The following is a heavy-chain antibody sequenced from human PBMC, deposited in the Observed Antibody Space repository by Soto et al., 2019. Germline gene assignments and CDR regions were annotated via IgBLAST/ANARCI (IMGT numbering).Heavy chain of an antibody. V-gene: IGHV1-69*13. CDR3: ARGQTGGGWGYYFDY. CDR1: GGTFSSYA. D-gene: IGHD3-16*01. CDR2: TIPIFGTA. Sequence: SVKVSCKASGGTFSSYAIDWVRQAPGQGLEWMGGTIPIFGTADCAQKFQGRVTITADESTSTAYMELSSLRSEDTAVYYCARGQTGGGWGYYFDYWGQGTLVTVSS. J-gene: IGHJ4*02.